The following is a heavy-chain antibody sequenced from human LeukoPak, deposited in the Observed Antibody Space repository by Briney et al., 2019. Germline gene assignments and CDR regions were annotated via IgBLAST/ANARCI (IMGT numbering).Heavy chain of an antibody. V-gene: IGHV3-23*01. CDR2: ISGSGGST. J-gene: IGHJ4*02. D-gene: IGHD4-17*01. CDR3: ANGETTVTYFDY. Sequence: GGSLRLSCAASGFTFSSYAMSWVLQAPGKGLEWVSAISGSGGSTYYADSVKGRFTISRDNSKNTLYLQMNSLGAEDTAVYYCANGETTVTYFDYWGQGTLVTVSS. CDR1: GFTFSSYA.